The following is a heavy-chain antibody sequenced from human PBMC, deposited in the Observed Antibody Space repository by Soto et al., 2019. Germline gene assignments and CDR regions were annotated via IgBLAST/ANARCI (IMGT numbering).Heavy chain of an antibody. Sequence: SETLSLTCTVSGGSISSYYWSWIRQPPGKGLEWIGYIYYSGSTNYNPSLKSRVTISVDTSKNQFSLKLSSVTAADTAVYYCARAFRIVGATWVDYWGQGTLVTVSS. D-gene: IGHD1-26*01. J-gene: IGHJ4*02. CDR3: ARAFRIVGATWVDY. V-gene: IGHV4-59*08. CDR2: IYYSGST. CDR1: GGSISSYY.